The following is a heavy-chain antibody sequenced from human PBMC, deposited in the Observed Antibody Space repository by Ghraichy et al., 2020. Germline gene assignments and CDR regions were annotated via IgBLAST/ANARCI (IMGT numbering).Heavy chain of an antibody. Sequence: SETLSLTCAVSGYSISSGYYWGWIRQPPGKGLEWIGSIYHSGSTYYNPSLKSRVTISVDTSKNQFSLKLSSVTAADTAVYYCARDAAPEIRTYYDFWSGSMNAKKYNWFDPWGQGTLVTVSS. V-gene: IGHV4-38-2*02. CDR2: IYHSGST. CDR1: GYSISSGYY. J-gene: IGHJ5*02. D-gene: IGHD3-3*01. CDR3: ARDAAPEIRTYYDFWSGSMNAKKYNWFDP.